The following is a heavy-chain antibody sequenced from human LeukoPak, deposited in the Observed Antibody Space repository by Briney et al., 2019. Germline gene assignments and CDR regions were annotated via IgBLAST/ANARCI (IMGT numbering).Heavy chain of an antibody. CDR3: ARDREMATILNDAFDI. J-gene: IGHJ3*02. CDR2: IWYDGSNK. Sequence: PGRSLRLSCAASGFTFSSYGMHWVRQAPGKGLEWVAVIWYDGSNKYCADSVKGRFTISRDNSKNTLYLQMNSLRAEDTAVYYCARDREMATILNDAFDIWGQGTMVTVSS. D-gene: IGHD5-24*01. V-gene: IGHV3-33*01. CDR1: GFTFSSYG.